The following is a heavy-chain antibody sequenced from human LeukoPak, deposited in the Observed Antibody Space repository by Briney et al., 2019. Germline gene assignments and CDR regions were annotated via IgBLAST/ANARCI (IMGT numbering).Heavy chain of an antibody. CDR3: AKGGLYCSGGSCPMDY. V-gene: IGHV3-74*01. CDR2: ILSDGSSP. CDR1: GFTFSSHW. D-gene: IGHD2-15*01. J-gene: IGHJ4*02. Sequence: GGSLRLSCAASGFTFSSHWMHWVRQAPGKGLVWVSRILSDGSSPIYADSVRGRFTISRDNAKNTLYLQMNSLRAEDTAVYYCAKGGLYCSGGSCPMDYWGQGTLATVSS.